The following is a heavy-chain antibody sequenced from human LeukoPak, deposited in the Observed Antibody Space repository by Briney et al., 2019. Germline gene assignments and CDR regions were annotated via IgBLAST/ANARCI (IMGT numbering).Heavy chain of an antibody. J-gene: IGHJ5*02. CDR1: GGSISSGGYY. Sequence: SETLSLTCTVSGGSISSGGYYWSWIRQPPGKGLEWIGYIYHSGSNYYNPSLKSRVTISVDRSKNQFSLKLSSVTAADTAVYYCARASILQKYSSPNWFDPWGQGTLVTVSS. D-gene: IGHD6-6*01. CDR3: ARASILQKYSSPNWFDP. CDR2: IYHSGSN. V-gene: IGHV4-30-2*01.